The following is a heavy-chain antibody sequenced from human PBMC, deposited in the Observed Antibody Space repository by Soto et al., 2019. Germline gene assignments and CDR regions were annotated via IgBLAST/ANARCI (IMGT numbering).Heavy chain of an antibody. CDR2: ISSSGTYT. CDR1: GFIFSDYY. D-gene: IGHD3-10*01. J-gene: IGHJ4*02. CDR3: ARVARGSGGYDAFVYFDS. V-gene: IGHV3-11*05. Sequence: QVQLVESGGGLVNPGGSLRLSCAASGFIFSDYYMSWIRQAPGRGLEWVAHISSSGTYTNYADSVKGLFTISRDNAKNPLYRQMNSPRTEDTALYYCARVARGSGGYDAFVYFDSWGQATLVTVSS.